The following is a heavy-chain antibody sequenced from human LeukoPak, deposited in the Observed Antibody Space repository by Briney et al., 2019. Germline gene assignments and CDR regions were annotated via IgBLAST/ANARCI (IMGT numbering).Heavy chain of an antibody. D-gene: IGHD5-12*01. V-gene: IGHV5-51*01. CDR1: GYSFTSYW. Sequence: GESLKISCKGSGYSFTSYWIGWVRQMPGKGLEWMGIIYPGDSDTRYSPSFQGQVTISADKSISTAYLQWNSLKASDTAMYYCARQIVATIYYFDYWGQGTLVTVSS. CDR3: ARQIVATIYYFDY. CDR2: IYPGDSDT. J-gene: IGHJ4*02.